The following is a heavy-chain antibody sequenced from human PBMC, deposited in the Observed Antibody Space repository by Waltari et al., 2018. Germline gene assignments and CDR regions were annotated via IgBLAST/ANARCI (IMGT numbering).Heavy chain of an antibody. CDR2: SYNSGST. J-gene: IGHJ4*02. CDR3: ARLYQLL. CDR1: GYSISSGYY. D-gene: IGHD2-2*01. Sequence: QVQLQESGPGLVKPSETLSLTCTVSGYSISSGYYWGWIRQPPGKGLEWIWSSYNSGSTYYNPALKSRVTISVDTAKNQFALKLSSVTAADTAVYYCARLYQLLWGQGTLVTVSS. V-gene: IGHV4-38-2*02.